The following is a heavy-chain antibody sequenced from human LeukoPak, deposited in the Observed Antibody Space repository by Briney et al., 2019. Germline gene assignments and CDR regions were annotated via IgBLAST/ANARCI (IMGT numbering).Heavy chain of an antibody. CDR3: ARHAAPGTEEFDY. Sequence: SETLSLTCAVYDGSFSGYYWSWIRQPPGKGLEWIGEINQSGSTNYNPPLKSRVTISVDTSKNQFSLKLSSVTAADTAVYYCARHAAPGTEEFDYWGQGTLVTVSS. CDR2: INQSGST. CDR1: DGSFSGYY. D-gene: IGHD6-13*01. J-gene: IGHJ4*02. V-gene: IGHV4-34*01.